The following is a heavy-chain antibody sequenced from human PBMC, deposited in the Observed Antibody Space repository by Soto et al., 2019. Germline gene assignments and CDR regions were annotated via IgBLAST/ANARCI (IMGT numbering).Heavy chain of an antibody. CDR1: GYTFTGYY. J-gene: IGHJ5*02. V-gene: IGHV1-2*04. D-gene: IGHD3-9*01. CDR3: ASDWDPHALDYDILTGYYTPNNWFDP. CDR2: INPNSGGT. Sequence: ASVKVSCKASGYTFTGYYMHWVRQAPVQGLEWMGWINPNSGGTNYAQKFQGWVTMTRDTSISTAYMELSRLRSDDTAVYYCASDWDPHALDYDILTGYYTPNNWFDPWGQGTLVTVPQ.